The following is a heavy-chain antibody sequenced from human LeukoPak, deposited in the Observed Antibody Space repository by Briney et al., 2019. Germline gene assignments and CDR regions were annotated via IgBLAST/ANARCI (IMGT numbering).Heavy chain of an antibody. V-gene: IGHV3-7*01. CDR1: GFTFSSYW. CDR3: VRQRRYCSGDSCYQRTFDY. J-gene: IGHJ4*02. D-gene: IGHD2-15*01. Sequence: GGSLRLSCAASGFTFSSYWMSWVRQAPGKGLEWVANIKQDGSEKSYVGSVTGRFTISRDNAKNSLYMQMNSLRAEDTAVYYCVRQRRYCSGDSCYQRTFDYWGQGTLVTVSS. CDR2: IKQDGSEK.